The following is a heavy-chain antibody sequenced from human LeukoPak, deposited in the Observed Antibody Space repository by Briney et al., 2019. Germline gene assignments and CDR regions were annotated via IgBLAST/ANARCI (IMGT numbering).Heavy chain of an antibody. CDR3: ARDAKYYYGSRTYFFEY. D-gene: IGHD3-10*01. CDR1: GGSFSTYY. CDR2: IYADKTT. V-gene: IGHV4-4*07. Sequence: SETLSLTCSVSGGSFSTYYWGWIRQPAGKGLEWIGHIYADKTTDYNPSLKSRVTMSIDTSRNQFSLKLSSVTAADTAVYYCARDAKYYYGSRTYFFEYWGQGTLLSVSS. J-gene: IGHJ4*02.